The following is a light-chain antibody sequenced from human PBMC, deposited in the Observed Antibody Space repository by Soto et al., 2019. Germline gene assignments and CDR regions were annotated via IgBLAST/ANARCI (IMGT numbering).Light chain of an antibody. V-gene: IGKV1-5*01. Sequence: DIQMTQSPSSLSASVGDRVTITCLASQSISSWLAWYQQKPGKAPKLLIYDASSLESGVPSRFSGSGSGTEFTLTISSLQPDDFATYYCQQYNSYSPWTFGQGTK. J-gene: IGKJ1*01. CDR1: QSISSW. CDR3: QQYNSYSPWT. CDR2: DAS.